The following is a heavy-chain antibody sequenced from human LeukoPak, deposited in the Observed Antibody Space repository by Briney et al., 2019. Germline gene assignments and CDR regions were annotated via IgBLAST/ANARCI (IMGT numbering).Heavy chain of an antibody. D-gene: IGHD5-24*01. Sequence: PGGSLRLSCAASGFTFSNYAMSWVRQAPGKGLEWVSSIHYSGGSTYFAASVKGRFTISRDNSKNTLYLQMNSLRAGDTAVYYCAKVIREVDMSHDYWGQGALDPVSS. CDR2: IHYSGGST. V-gene: IGHV3-23*01. CDR3: AKVIREVDMSHDY. CDR1: GFTFSNYA. J-gene: IGHJ4*02.